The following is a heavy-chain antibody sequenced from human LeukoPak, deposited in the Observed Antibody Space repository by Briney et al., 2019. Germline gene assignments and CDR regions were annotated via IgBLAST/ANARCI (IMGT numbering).Heavy chain of an antibody. V-gene: IGHV3-11*04. CDR3: ARTKATNYYYMDV. CDR2: ISSSGSTI. J-gene: IGHJ6*03. Sequence: GGSLRLSCAASGFTFSDYYMSWIRQAPGKGLEWVSYISSSGSTIYYADSVKGRFTISRDNAKNSLYLQMNSLRAEDTAVYYCARTKATNYYYMDVWGKGTTVTVSS. CDR1: GFTFSDYY.